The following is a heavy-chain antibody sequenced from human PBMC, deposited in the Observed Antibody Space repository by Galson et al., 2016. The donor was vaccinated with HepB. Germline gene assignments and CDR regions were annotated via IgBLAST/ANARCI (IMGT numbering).Heavy chain of an antibody. Sequence: SLRLSCAASGLIFSNYWMSWVRQAPGKGLEWVANIKEDGSEKYYVDSVKGRFTISRDNAKNSLYLQMNSLRAEDTAVYYCARAEDCFGDCPQKYSRDSWGRGTLGTVSS. D-gene: IGHD2-21*02. CDR3: ARAEDCFGDCPQKYSRDS. CDR1: GLIFSNYW. J-gene: IGHJ4*02. CDR2: IKEDGSEK. V-gene: IGHV3-7*03.